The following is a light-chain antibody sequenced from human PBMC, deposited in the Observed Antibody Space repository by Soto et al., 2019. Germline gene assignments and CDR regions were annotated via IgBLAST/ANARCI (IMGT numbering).Light chain of an antibody. V-gene: IGLV2-23*02. CDR3: CSYGGSSALPYV. Sequence: QSALAQPASVSGSPEQSVTISCTGTSSDVGTYNLVSWYQQHPGKAPKLIIYEVTERPSGVSNRFSGSKFSNTASLTISGLLPEDEADYYCCSYGGSSALPYVFGTGTKV. CDR1: SSDVGTYNL. J-gene: IGLJ1*01. CDR2: EVT.